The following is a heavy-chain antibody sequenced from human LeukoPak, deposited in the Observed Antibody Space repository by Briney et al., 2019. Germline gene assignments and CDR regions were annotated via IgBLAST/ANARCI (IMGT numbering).Heavy chain of an antibody. J-gene: IGHJ3*02. V-gene: IGHV3-21*01. D-gene: IGHD5-12*01. CDR1: GFTFTNYH. Sequence: GGSLRLSCAASGFTFTNYHMDWVRQAPGKGLEWVSFLSSSSDYTSYADSVKGRFTISRDNAKNSLFLQMNSLRAEDTAIYYCAKRKYSDSDLRAFDIWGQGTMVTVSS. CDR3: AKRKYSDSDLRAFDI. CDR2: LSSSSDYT.